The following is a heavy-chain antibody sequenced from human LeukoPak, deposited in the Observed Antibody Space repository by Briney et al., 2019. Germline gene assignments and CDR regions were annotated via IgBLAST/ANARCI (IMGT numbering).Heavy chain of an antibody. V-gene: IGHV3-7*01. CDR3: AKGNTYYDFWSGYLSY. J-gene: IGHJ4*02. Sequence: PGGSLRLSCAASGFTFSSYWMSWVRQAPGKGLEWVANIKQDGSEKYYVDSVKGRFTISRDNAKNSLYLQMNSLRAEDTAVYYCAKGNTYYDFWSGYLSYWGQGTLVTVSS. D-gene: IGHD3-3*01. CDR1: GFTFSSYW. CDR2: IKQDGSEK.